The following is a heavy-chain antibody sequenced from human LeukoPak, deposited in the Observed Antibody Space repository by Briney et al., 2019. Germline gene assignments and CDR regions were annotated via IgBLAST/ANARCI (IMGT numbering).Heavy chain of an antibody. Sequence: GGSLRLSCAASGFTFSSYAMHWVRQAPGKGLEWVAVISYDGSNKYYADSVKGRFTNSRDNSKNTLYLQLNSLRVEDTAVYYCTRLQIAVAGPNWFDPWGQGTLVTVSS. V-gene: IGHV3-30*04. CDR3: TRLQIAVAGPNWFDP. J-gene: IGHJ5*02. CDR1: GFTFSSYA. D-gene: IGHD6-19*01. CDR2: ISYDGSNK.